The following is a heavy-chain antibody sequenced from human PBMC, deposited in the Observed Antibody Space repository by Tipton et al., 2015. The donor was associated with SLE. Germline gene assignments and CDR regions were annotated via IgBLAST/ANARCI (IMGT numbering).Heavy chain of an antibody. CDR2: IYYIGST. CDR1: GGSISSHY. V-gene: IGHV4-59*11. D-gene: IGHD6-13*01. J-gene: IGHJ3*02. Sequence: TLSLTCTVSGGSISSHYWSWIRQPPGKGLEWIGYIYYIGSTSYNPSPKRRVTISVDTSKNQFSLKLSSVTAADTAVYYCATEGQAGYSSSWYREGYDAFDIWGQGTMVTVSS. CDR3: ATEGQAGYSSSWYREGYDAFDI.